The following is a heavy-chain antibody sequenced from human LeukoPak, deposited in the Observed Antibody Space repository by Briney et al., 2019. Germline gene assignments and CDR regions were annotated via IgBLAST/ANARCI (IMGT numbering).Heavy chain of an antibody. CDR1: GGSSSVYF. J-gene: IGHJ5*02. CDR3: ARRPYGLIRGIGGPTGHWFEA. V-gene: IGHV4-34*01. CDR2: INGGGKT. Sequence: SETLSLTCAVHGGSSSVYFCSWIRQSPGKGLEWIGEINGGGKTDYNPSLKSRVTMSVDTSKNQFSLRLTSVTAADTAIYYCARRPYGLIRGIGGPTGHWFEAWGQGTLVSVSS. D-gene: IGHD3-16*01.